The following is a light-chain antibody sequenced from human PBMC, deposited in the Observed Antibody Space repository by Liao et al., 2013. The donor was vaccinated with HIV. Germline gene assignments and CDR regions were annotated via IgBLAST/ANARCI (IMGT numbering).Light chain of an antibody. V-gene: IGLV3-1*01. Sequence: SYELTQALSVSVSPGQTASITCSGDKLGDKYACWYQQKPGQAPVLVIYYDSDRPSGIPERFSGSNSGNTATLTISRVEAGDEADYYCQVWDSNYDHPYVFGTGTKVTVL. J-gene: IGLJ1*01. CDR1: KLGDKY. CDR3: QVWDSNYDHPYV. CDR2: YDS.